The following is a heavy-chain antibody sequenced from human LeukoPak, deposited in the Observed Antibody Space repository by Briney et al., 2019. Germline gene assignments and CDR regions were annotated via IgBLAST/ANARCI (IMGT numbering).Heavy chain of an antibody. CDR1: GFTFTRYD. CDR2: MNPNNGNT. V-gene: IGHV1-8*01. CDR3: VRDGEGAGISVNYWFDP. D-gene: IGHD3-10*01. J-gene: IGHJ5*02. Sequence: ASVKVSCKASGFTFTRYDINWVRQASGQGLEWMGWMNPNNGNTGYAQKFQGRVTMTSDTSTSTAYMELRGLSFEDTAVYYCVRDGEGAGISVNYWFDPWGQGTLVTVSS.